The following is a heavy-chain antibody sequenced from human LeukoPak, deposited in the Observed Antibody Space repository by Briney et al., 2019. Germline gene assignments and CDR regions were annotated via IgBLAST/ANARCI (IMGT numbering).Heavy chain of an antibody. D-gene: IGHD5-12*01. CDR3: VRDGGVSGYDLLDY. CDR1: GFTFSSYW. CDR2: IKQDGSEK. V-gene: IGHV3-7*01. Sequence: PGGSLRLSWAASGFTFSSYWMSWVRQAPGKGLEWVANIKQDGSEKYYVDSVKGRFTISRDNAKNSLSLQMDSLRAEDTAVYYCVRDGGVSGYDLLDYWGQGTLVTVSS. J-gene: IGHJ4*02.